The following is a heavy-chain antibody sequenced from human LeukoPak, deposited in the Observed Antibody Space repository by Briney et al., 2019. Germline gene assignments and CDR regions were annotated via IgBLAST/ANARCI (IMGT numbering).Heavy chain of an antibody. V-gene: IGHV1-2*02. CDR1: GYTFSGHY. J-gene: IGHJ3*02. Sequence: ASVKVSCKASGYTFSGHYMDWVRQAPGQGPEWMGWINPNSGGTNYAQKLQGRVTMTRDTSISTAYMELSSLRSEDTAVYYCARDTGSSSWYSAAFDIWGQGTMVTVSS. CDR3: ARDTGSSSWYSAAFDI. CDR2: INPNSGGT. D-gene: IGHD6-13*01.